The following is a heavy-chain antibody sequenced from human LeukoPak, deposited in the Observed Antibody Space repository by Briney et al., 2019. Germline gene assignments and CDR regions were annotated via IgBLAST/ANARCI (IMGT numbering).Heavy chain of an antibody. Sequence: KPSGTLSLTCTVSGGSISGTNWWSWVRPPPGKGLEWIGEVYHSGSTNYNPSLKSRVTMSVDKSKNHFSLKLNSVTAADTAIYYCAGGVFYYTSGRTGWFDPWGQGALVTVSS. D-gene: IGHD3-10*01. J-gene: IGHJ5*02. CDR2: VYHSGST. CDR1: GGSISGTNW. V-gene: IGHV4-4*02. CDR3: AGGVFYYTSGRTGWFDP.